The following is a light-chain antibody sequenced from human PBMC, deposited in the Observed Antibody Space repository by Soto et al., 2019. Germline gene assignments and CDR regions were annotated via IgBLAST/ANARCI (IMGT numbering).Light chain of an antibody. V-gene: IGKV3D-20*02. CDR3: QKSSKWHPT. CDR1: QSVSSSY. Sequence: EIVLTQSPGTLSLSPGERATLSCRASQSVSSSYLAWYQQKPGQAPRLLIYGASSRATGIPDRFSGSGSGTDFTLTVSELEPEYVALYYRQKSSKWHPTLGQGKRLEIK. J-gene: IGKJ5*01. CDR2: GAS.